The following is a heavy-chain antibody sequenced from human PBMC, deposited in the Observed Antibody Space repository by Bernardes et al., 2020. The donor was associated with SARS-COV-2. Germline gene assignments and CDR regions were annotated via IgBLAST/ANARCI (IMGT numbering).Heavy chain of an antibody. D-gene: IGHD3-22*01. CDR1: GGSISSGGYY. V-gene: IGHV4-31*03. Sequence: SETLSLTCTVSGGSISSGGYYWSWIRQHPGKGLEWIGYIYYSGSTYYNPSLKSRVTISVDTSKNQFSLKLSSVTAADTAVYYCARAPRVKGVITAFDYWGQGTLVTVSS. CDR3: ARAPRVKGVITAFDY. CDR2: IYYSGST. J-gene: IGHJ4*02.